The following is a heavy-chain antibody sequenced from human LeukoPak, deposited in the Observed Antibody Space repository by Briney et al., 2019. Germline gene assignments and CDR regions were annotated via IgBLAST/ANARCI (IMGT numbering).Heavy chain of an antibody. Sequence: ASVKVSCKASAYTFTGYYMHWVRQAPGQGLEWMGWINPNSGGTNYAQKFQGRVTMIRDTSIYTAYMELSRLRSDDTAVYYCVRDLFFAAAEREGDDYWGQGTLVTVSS. D-gene: IGHD6-13*01. CDR3: VRDLFFAAAEREGDDY. V-gene: IGHV1-2*02. CDR2: INPNSGGT. CDR1: AYTFTGYY. J-gene: IGHJ4*02.